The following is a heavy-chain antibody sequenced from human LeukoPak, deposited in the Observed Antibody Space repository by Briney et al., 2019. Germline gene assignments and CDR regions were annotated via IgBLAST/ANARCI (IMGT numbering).Heavy chain of an antibody. CDR3: ARGTPLTGWSVPPNDY. V-gene: IGHV4-34*01. J-gene: IGHJ4*02. CDR2: ISHRGST. Sequence: SETMSLTCAVYDGSLSGYFWSWIRQPPGKGLEWIGKISHRGSTHYNPSLKSRVTISVDTSKNQFSLNLKSVTGADTAIYYCARGTPLTGWSVPPNDYWGQGTLVTVSS. CDR1: DGSLSGYF. D-gene: IGHD2-15*01.